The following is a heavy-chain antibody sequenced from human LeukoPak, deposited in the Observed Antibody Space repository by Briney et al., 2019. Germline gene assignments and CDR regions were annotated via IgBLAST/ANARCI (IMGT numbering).Heavy chain of an antibody. CDR3: ARLGGNSGYYFDY. CDR2: IYYSGST. D-gene: IGHD4-23*01. J-gene: IGHJ4*02. CDR1: GGSISSYY. Sequence: SETLSLTCTVSGGSISSYYWSWIRQPPGKGLEWIGYIYYSGSTNYNSSFKSRVTISVDTSKNQFSLKLSSVTAADTAVYYCARLGGNSGYYFDYWGQGTLVTVSS. V-gene: IGHV4-59*01.